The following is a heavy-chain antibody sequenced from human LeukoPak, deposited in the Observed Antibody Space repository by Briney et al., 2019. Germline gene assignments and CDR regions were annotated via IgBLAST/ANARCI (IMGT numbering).Heavy chain of an antibody. CDR1: GFTFRNYA. CDR2: ISASGGTP. Sequence: GGSLRLSCAASGFTFRNYAMSLVRQAPGKGLEGVSAISASGGTPYYADSVKGRFTISRDNSQNTLYLQMNSLRAEDTAVYYCAKRHIAALGGDAFDAWGQGTMVTVSS. CDR3: AKRHIAALGGDAFDA. J-gene: IGHJ3*01. D-gene: IGHD5-12*01. V-gene: IGHV3-23*01.